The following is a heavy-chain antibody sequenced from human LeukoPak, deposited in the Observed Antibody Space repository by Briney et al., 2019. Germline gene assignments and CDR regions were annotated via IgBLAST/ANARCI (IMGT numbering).Heavy chain of an antibody. J-gene: IGHJ4*02. V-gene: IGHV4-39*01. CDR2: FYYSGST. D-gene: IGHD3-9*01. Sequence: KPSETLSLTCIVSGGSINTSPYYWGWIRQPPGKGLEWIASFYYSGSTYYNPSLKSRVTISADRPKNQLSLKLSSVTAADTAVYYCARHTDVLTGRYWGQGTLVTVSS. CDR1: GGSINTSPYY. CDR3: ARHTDVLTGRY.